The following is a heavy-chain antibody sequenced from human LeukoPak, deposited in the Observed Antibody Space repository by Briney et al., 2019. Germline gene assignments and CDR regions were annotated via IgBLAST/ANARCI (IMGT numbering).Heavy chain of an antibody. V-gene: IGHV1-18*01. Sequence: ASVNVSCKPSGYTFTSYGISWVRQAPGQGLEWMGCISADNGDTNYAQNLQGRVTMTTDTSTSTAYMELRSLRSDDSAVYYCARTEIAVAGTGGDYYYYYGMDVWGQGTTVTVSS. CDR2: ISADNGDT. J-gene: IGHJ6*02. D-gene: IGHD6-13*01. CDR1: GYTFTSYG. CDR3: ARTEIAVAGTGGDYYYYYGMDV.